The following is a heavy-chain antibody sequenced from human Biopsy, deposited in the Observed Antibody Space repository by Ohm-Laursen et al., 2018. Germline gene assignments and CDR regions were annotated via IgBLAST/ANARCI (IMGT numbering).Heavy chain of an antibody. Sequence: SETLSLTCTVSGASMTGYFWTWVRQPAGKGLEWIGHIYTIGDTTYNPSLESRVTMSLDTSENQFSLKMTSLTAADTAAYFCAREDEGLLRALDLWGQGTMVTVSS. D-gene: IGHD3-3*01. CDR2: IYTIGDT. V-gene: IGHV4-4*07. J-gene: IGHJ3*01. CDR1: GASMTGYF. CDR3: AREDEGLLRALDL.